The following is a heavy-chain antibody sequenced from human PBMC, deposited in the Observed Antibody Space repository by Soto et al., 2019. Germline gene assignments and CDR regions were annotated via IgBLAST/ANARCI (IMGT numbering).Heavy chain of an antibody. V-gene: IGHV3-48*03. J-gene: IGHJ6*02. CDR3: SRDKGERVAYGMDV. CDR2: INEDGTT. D-gene: IGHD3-16*01. CDR1: GFTVSSSE. Sequence: EVQLVESGGGLVQPGGSLRLSCTASGFTVSSSEMNWVRQAPGEGLEWVSYINEDGTTFYADSVRGRFTISRDSAENSLFLQMNSLRAGDTAVYYCSRDKGERVAYGMDVWGQGTTVTVSS.